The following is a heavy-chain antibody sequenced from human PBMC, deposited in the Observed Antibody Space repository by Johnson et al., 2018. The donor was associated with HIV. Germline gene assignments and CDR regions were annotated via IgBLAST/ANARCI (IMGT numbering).Heavy chain of an antibody. CDR1: GFTFSNHW. J-gene: IGHJ3*02. Sequence: QVQLVESGGGVVQPGGSLRLSCAASGFTFSNHWMHWVRQAPGKGLVWVSGINWNGGSIGYADSVKGRFTISRDNSKNTLYLQMNSLRAEDTAVYYCARARDWNYGDIWGQGTMVTVSS. D-gene: IGHD1-7*01. CDR2: INWNGGSI. CDR3: ARARDWNYGDI. V-gene: IGHV3-NL1*01.